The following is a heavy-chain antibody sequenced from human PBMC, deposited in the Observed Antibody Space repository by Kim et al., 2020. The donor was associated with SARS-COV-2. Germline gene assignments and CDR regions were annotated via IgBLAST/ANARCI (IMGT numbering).Heavy chain of an antibody. D-gene: IGHD2-21*01. CDR1: GGPISSYY. V-gene: IGHV4-59*13. Sequence: SDTLSLTCTVSGGPISSYYWVWLRQPPGKGLEWIVSIFSSGSTSSNPSLKSRVTISADTSNHQFSLQLSSVTAADTAVYYCASCVAGDDAGLCRRGPGT. CDR3: ASCVAGDDAGLCR. J-gene: IGHJ4*03. CDR2: IFSSGST.